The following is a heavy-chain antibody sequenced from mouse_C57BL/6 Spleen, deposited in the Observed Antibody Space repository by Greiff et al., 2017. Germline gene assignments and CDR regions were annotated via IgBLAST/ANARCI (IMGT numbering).Heavy chain of an antibody. J-gene: IGHJ4*01. CDR2: IRSKSNNYAT. D-gene: IGHD2-4*01. V-gene: IGHV10-1*01. CDR3: VRGRAYYDYAMDD. Sequence: GGGLVQPKGSLKLSCAASGFSFNPYAMNWVRQAPGKGLEWVARIRSKSNNYATYYADSVKNRFTISRDDSESMLYLQMNNLKTEDTAMYYCVRGRAYYDYAMDDWGQGTSVTVSS. CDR1: GFSFNPYA.